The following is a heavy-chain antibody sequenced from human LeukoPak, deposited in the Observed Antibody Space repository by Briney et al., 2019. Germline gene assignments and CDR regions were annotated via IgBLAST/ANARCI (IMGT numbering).Heavy chain of an antibody. D-gene: IGHD3-16*02. J-gene: IGHJ4*02. CDR2: IYYSGST. Sequence: PSETLSLTCAVYGGSFSGYYWSWIRQPPGKGLEGIGSIYYSGSTYYNPSLKSRVTISVDTSKNQFSLKLSSVTAADTAVYYCASQTVGELSLPDYWGQGTLVTVSS. CDR1: GGSFSGYY. CDR3: ASQTVGELSLPDY. V-gene: IGHV4-34*01.